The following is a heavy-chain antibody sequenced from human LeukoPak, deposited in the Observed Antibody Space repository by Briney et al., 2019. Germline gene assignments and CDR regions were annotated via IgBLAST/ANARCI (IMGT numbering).Heavy chain of an antibody. V-gene: IGHV4-39*01. Sequence: PSETLSLTCTVSGGSISSTSSYWAWIRQSPGKGLEWIGSIYYTGSTYYNPSPKSRVTISVDTSKNQFSLKVSSVTAADTAVYYCARPVSSSWYGGFDYWGQGTLVTVSS. CDR3: ARPVSSSWYGGFDY. D-gene: IGHD6-13*01. CDR1: GGSISSTSSY. J-gene: IGHJ4*02. CDR2: IYYTGST.